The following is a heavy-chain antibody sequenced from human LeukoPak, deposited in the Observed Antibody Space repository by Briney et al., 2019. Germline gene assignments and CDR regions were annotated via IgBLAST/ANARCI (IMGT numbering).Heavy chain of an antibody. CDR2: INWNGGST. V-gene: IGHV3-20*04. CDR1: GFTFDDYG. Sequence: GGSLRLSCAASGFTFDDYGMSWVRQAPGKGLEWVSGINWNGGSTGYADSVKGRFTISRDNAKNSLYLQMNSLRAEDTALYYCASYDSSGYEHPYWGQGTLVTVFS. CDR3: ASYDSSGYEHPY. J-gene: IGHJ4*02. D-gene: IGHD3-22*01.